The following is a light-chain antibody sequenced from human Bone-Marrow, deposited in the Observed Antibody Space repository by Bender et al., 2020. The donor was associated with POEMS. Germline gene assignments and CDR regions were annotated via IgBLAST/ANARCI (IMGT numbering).Light chain of an antibody. CDR3: QSADTNGTYYV. CDR1: VLAKKY. V-gene: IGLV3-25*03. Sequence: SYELTQPSSVSVSPGQTARITCSGDVLAKKYARWFQQKPGQAPVLVIYKDSERPSGIPERFSGSSSGTTVTLTISGVQAEDDADYYCQSADTNGTYYVFGTGTKVTVL. CDR2: KDS. J-gene: IGLJ1*01.